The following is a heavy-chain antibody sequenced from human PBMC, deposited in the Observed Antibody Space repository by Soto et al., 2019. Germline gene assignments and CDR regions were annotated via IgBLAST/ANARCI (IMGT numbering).Heavy chain of an antibody. D-gene: IGHD2-2*01. CDR3: GRPRWGTRFSYS. J-gene: IGHJ4*02. Sequence: SETLSLTCAVSGGSTSSGGHSWSWIRQPPGKSLEWIGYIYHSGSTYYNPSLKSRVTISVDTSKNHFSLKLSSVSAADTAVYYFGRPRWGTRFSYSWGRGARFTVTS. CDR1: GGSTSSGGHS. V-gene: IGHV4-30-2*01. CDR2: IYHSGST.